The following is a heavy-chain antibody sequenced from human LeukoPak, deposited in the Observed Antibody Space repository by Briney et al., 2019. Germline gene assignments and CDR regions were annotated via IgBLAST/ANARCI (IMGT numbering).Heavy chain of an antibody. CDR1: GFTFSSYW. J-gene: IGHJ4*02. CDR2: INNDGSDT. V-gene: IGHV3-74*01. Sequence: GGSLRLPCAASGFTFSSYWMHWVRQAPGKGLEWVSRINNDGSDTTYADSVKGRFTVSRDNAKNTLYVEMNSLRADDTAVYYCARGLRGPDYWGQGTLVTVSS. D-gene: IGHD3-10*01. CDR3: ARGLRGPDY.